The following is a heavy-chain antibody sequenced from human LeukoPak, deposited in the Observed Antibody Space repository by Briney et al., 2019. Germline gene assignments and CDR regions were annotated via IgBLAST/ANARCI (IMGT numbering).Heavy chain of an antibody. Sequence: GGSLRLSCAASGFTLNIYAMNWVRQAPGKGLDWVSSLTGSGRDTYYTDSVKGRFTISRDNSKNTLYLQMNSLRPDDTALYYCAKIAATDPIDFWGQGTLVTVSS. CDR2: LTGSGRDT. CDR3: AKIAATDPIDF. J-gene: IGHJ4*02. D-gene: IGHD6-13*01. CDR1: GFTLNIYA. V-gene: IGHV3-23*01.